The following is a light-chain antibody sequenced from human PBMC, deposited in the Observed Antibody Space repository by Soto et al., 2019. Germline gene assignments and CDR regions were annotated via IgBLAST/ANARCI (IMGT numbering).Light chain of an antibody. CDR1: QSVSSS. V-gene: IGKV3-15*01. Sequence: EIVMTQSPATLSVSPGERATLSCRASQSVSSSFLAWYQQKPGQAPRLLIYGASTRATGIPPRFSGSGSGKEFTLTISSLKSEDFAVYYCQQYNNWPPWSFGQGTKVEIK. CDR3: QQYNNWPPWS. CDR2: GAS. J-gene: IGKJ1*01.